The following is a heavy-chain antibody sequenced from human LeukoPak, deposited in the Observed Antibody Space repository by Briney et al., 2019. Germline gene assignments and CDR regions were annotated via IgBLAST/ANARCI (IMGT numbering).Heavy chain of an antibody. Sequence: ASVKVSCKASGGTFSSYAISWVRQAPGRGLEWMGGIIPIFGTANYAQKFQGRVTITADESTSTAYMELSSLRSEDTAVYYCAVDVVHSSGWSFDYWGQGTLVTVSS. CDR2: IIPIFGTA. D-gene: IGHD6-19*01. CDR3: AVDVVHSSGWSFDY. J-gene: IGHJ4*02. V-gene: IGHV1-69*13. CDR1: GGTFSSYA.